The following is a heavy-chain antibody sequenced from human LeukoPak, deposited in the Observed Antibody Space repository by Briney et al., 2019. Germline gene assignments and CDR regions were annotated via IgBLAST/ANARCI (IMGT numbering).Heavy chain of an antibody. D-gene: IGHD4-11*01. CDR1: GGSISSYY. J-gene: IGHJ6*02. CDR2: IYYSGSA. V-gene: IGHV4-59*12. Sequence: SETLSLTCTVSGGSISSYYWSWIRQPPGKGLEWIGYIYYSGSANYNPSLESRVTISVDTSKNQFSLKVSSVTAADTAVYYCARVTTSYYYYGMDVWGQGTTVTVSS. CDR3: ARVTTSYYYYGMDV.